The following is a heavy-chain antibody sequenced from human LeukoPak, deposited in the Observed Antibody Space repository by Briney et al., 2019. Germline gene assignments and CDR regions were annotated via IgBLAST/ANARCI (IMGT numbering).Heavy chain of an antibody. Sequence: GGSLRLSCAASGFTFSGYEMNWVRQAPGKGLEWVSYISSGANTIYYADSVKGRFTVSRDNAKNSLYLQLNSLRAEDTAVYYCAELGITMIGGVWGKGTTVTISS. J-gene: IGHJ6*04. D-gene: IGHD3-10*02. CDR3: AELGITMIGGV. V-gene: IGHV3-48*03. CDR2: ISSGANTI. CDR1: GFTFSGYE.